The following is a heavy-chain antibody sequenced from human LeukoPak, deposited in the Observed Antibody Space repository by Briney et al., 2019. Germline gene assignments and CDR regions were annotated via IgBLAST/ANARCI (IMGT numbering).Heavy chain of an antibody. CDR3: ARDPAGNDY. V-gene: IGHV3-7*01. CDR1: GFTFSTYW. D-gene: IGHD6-13*01. J-gene: IGHJ4*02. Sequence: GGSLRLSCAASGFTFSTYWMSWVRQAPGKGLEWVANIKQDGSEKYYVDSVKGRLTISRDNAKNSLYLQMNSLRAEDTAMYYCARDPAGNDYWGQGTLVTVSS. CDR2: IKQDGSEK.